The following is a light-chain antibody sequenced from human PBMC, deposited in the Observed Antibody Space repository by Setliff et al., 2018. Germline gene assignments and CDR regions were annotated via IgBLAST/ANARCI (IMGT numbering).Light chain of an antibody. CDR2: DVS. CDR3: CSYAGSYTYV. V-gene: IGLV2-11*01. CDR1: SSDVGGYNY. Sequence: QSALPQPPSASGSPGQSVTISCTGTSSDVGGYNYVSWYQQHPGKAPKLMIYDVSKRPSGVPDRFSGSKSGNTASLTISGLQAEDEADYYCCSYAGSYTYVFGTGTKVTVL. J-gene: IGLJ1*01.